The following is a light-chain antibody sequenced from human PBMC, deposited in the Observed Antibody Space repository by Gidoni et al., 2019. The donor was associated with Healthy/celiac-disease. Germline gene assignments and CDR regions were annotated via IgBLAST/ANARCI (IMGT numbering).Light chain of an antibody. CDR3: QQYGSSPMYT. CDR1: QSVSSSY. CDR2: GAS. Sequence: EIVFTQSPGTLSLSPGERATLSSRASQSVSSSYLAWYQQKPGQAPRLLIYGASSRSTGIPDRFSGSGSGTDFTLTISRLEPEDFAVYYCQQYGSSPMYTFGQGTKLEIK. V-gene: IGKV3-20*01. J-gene: IGKJ2*01.